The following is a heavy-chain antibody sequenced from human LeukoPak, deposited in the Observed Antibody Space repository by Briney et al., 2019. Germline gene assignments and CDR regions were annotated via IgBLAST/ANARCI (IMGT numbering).Heavy chain of an antibody. CDR2: IRYDGSNK. V-gene: IGHV3-30*02. CDR3: AKDRQLVRGYFDY. J-gene: IGHJ4*02. D-gene: IGHD6-6*01. Sequence: GGSLRLSCAASGFTFSSYGMHWVRQAPGKGLEWVAFIRYDGSNKYYADSVKGRFTISRDNSKNTLYLQMNSLRAEDTAVYYCAKDRQLVRGYFDYWGQGTLVTVSS. CDR1: GFTFSSYG.